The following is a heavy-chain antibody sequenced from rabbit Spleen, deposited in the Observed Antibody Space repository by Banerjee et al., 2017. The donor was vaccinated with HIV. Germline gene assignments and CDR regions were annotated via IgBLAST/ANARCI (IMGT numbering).Heavy chain of an antibody. D-gene: IGHD6-1*01. CDR3: VREASYGGYGDGNL. V-gene: IGHV1S7*01. J-gene: IGHJ4*01. CDR1: RFDFNTYS. CDR2: IVPIFGVT. Sequence: QELVESGGGLVQPGGSLILSCKASRFDFNTYSMSWVRQAPGKGLEWIGYIVPIFGVTYYANWVNGRFTISSHNAQNTLYLQLNSLTAADTATYFCVREASYGGYGDGNLWGQGTLVTVS.